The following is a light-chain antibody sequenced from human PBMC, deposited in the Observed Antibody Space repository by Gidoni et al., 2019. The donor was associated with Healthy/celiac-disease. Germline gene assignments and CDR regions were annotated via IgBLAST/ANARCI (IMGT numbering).Light chain of an antibody. J-gene: IGLJ1*01. V-gene: IGLV2-23*01. Sequence: QSALTQPASVSGSPGQSITISCTGTSSDVGSYNLVSWYQHHPGKAPKLMIYEGSKRPSGVSNRCSGSKSGNTASLTISGLQAEDEADYYCCSYAGSSTHYVFGTGTKVTVL. CDR3: CSYAGSSTHYV. CDR1: SSDVGSYNL. CDR2: EGS.